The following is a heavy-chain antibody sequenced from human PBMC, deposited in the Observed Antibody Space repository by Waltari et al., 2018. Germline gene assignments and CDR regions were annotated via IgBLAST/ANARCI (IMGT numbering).Heavy chain of an antibody. CDR3: VRPGSSVGWYYFDY. CDR2: ISYSGTT. Sequence: QLQLQESGPGLVKPSETLSLTCTVSGDSISGSNYYWGWIRQPPGQGLEWIGSISYSGTTYCNPSLKSRVTMSVDTSTNQFSLSLSSVTAADTAVFYCVRPGSSVGWYYFDYWGQGTLVTVSS. J-gene: IGHJ4*02. V-gene: IGHV4-39*01. D-gene: IGHD6-19*01. CDR1: GDSISGSNYY.